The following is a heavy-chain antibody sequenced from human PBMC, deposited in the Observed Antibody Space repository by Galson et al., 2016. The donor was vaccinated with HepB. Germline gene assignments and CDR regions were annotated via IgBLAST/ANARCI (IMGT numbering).Heavy chain of an antibody. CDR3: ARCSGYISGWDNWFDP. V-gene: IGHV1-18*01. J-gene: IGHJ5*02. D-gene: IGHD6-19*01. CDR2: ISAYKPKT. Sequence: SVKVSCKASGYPFTHFGITWVRQAPGQGLQWMGWISAYKPKTNYAQNLQGRVTMTTDTSTSTAYMELRNLTSDDTAVYYCARCSGYISGWDNWFDPWGQGTLVTVSS. CDR1: GYPFTHFG.